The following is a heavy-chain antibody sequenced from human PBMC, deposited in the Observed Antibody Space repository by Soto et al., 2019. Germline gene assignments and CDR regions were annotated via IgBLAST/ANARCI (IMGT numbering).Heavy chain of an antibody. D-gene: IGHD3-3*01. J-gene: IGHJ3*02. V-gene: IGHV3-23*01. CDR2: ISGSLNSA. CDR1: GLTFRDYA. CDR3: AEESGLPGFGGRLHALDI. Sequence: EVRLLESGGGLGQPGGSLRLSCAASGLTFRDYAMSWVRQAPGKGLEWVSTISGSLNSAVYADSVKGRFTISRDTTNNTLYLQMNSLIAEDTAGYFCAEESGLPGFGGRLHALDIWGQGTLVTVSS.